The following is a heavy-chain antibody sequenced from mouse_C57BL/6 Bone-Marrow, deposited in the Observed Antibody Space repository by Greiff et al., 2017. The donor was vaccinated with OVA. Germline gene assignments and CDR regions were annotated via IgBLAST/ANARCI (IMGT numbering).Heavy chain of an antibody. Sequence: VQLQQSGPVLVKPGASVKMSCKASGYTFTDYYMNWVKQSHGKSLEWIGVINPYNGGTSYNQKFKGKATLTVDQSSSTAYMELNSLTSEDSAVYYCARGYDGYYVAYWGQGTLVTVAA. V-gene: IGHV1-19*01. CDR3: ARGYDGYYVAY. CDR2: INPYNGGT. CDR1: GYTFTDYY. D-gene: IGHD2-3*01. J-gene: IGHJ3*01.